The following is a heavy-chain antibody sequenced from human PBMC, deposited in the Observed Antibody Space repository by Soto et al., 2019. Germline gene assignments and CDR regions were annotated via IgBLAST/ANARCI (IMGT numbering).Heavy chain of an antibody. Sequence: SETLSLTCTVSGRSISSNYWTWIRQPPGKGLEWVGYVYNSESTNYNPSLKSRVTISEDTSKSQFSQKVNSMTAADTAVYYCARYRREAVAGYTLDNWGQGILVTVSS. V-gene: IGHV4-59*01. D-gene: IGHD6-13*01. CDR3: ARYRREAVAGYTLDN. CDR2: VYNSEST. CDR1: GRSISSNY. J-gene: IGHJ4*02.